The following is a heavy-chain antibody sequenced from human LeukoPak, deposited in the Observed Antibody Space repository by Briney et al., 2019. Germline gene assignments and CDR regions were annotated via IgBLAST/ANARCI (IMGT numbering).Heavy chain of an antibody. CDR1: GFTVSINY. CDR3: ARVRAVASPEDMDV. CDR2: IYSGGST. J-gene: IGHJ4*02. D-gene: IGHD6-19*01. Sequence: GGSLRLSCAASGFTVSINYMSWVRQAPGKGLEWVSVIYSGGSTYYADSVKGRFTISRDSSKNTLYLQMNSLRAEDTAVYYCARVRAVASPEDMDVWGQGTLVTVSS. V-gene: IGHV3-53*01.